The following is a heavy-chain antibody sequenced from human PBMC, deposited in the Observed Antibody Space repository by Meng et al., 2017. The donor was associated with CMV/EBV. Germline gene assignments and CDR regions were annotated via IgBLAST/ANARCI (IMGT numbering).Heavy chain of an antibody. V-gene: IGHV1-69*12. CDR1: GGTFSSYA. CDR3: ASVTGIGWWYFDL. D-gene: IGHD1-20*01. CDR2: IIPIFGTA. Sequence: QGQLVQAGAEVKQHGSCVKVFCKASGGTFSSYAISWGRQAPGQGLEWMGGIIPIFGTANYAQKFQGRVTITADESTSTAYMELSSLRSEDTAVYYCASVTGIGWWYFDLWGRGTLVTVSS. J-gene: IGHJ2*01.